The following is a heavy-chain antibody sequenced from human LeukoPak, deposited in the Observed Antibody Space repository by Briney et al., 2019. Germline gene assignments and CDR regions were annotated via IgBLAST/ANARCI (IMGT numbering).Heavy chain of an antibody. D-gene: IGHD3-10*01. J-gene: IGHJ5*02. CDR3: AKEWLREVTPYTWFDP. Sequence: GGSLRLSCAASGFTFSNYAMSWVRQAPGKGLEWVSVINGGGGSTYYADSVKGRFTISRDNSKNTLFLQMSSLRVEDTAVYYCAKEWLREVTPYTWFDPWGQGTLVTVSS. CDR1: GFTFSNYA. CDR2: INGGGGST. V-gene: IGHV3-23*01.